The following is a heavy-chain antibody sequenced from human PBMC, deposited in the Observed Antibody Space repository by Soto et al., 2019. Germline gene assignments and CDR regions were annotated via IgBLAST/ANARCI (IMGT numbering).Heavy chain of an antibody. Sequence: SETLSLTCTVSGDYVNSRSYFLAWIRQPRGRRLGRVGCSNYSGTTYYNANLKRRVAASIDSSKNNFSLKFTSVTAADTALYFCARLNLLDSASSFDSWGQGILGTVSS. CDR3: ARLNLLDSASSFDS. CDR1: GDYVNSRSYF. J-gene: IGHJ4*01. V-gene: IGHV4-39*01. D-gene: IGHD2-2*01. CDR2: SNYSGTT.